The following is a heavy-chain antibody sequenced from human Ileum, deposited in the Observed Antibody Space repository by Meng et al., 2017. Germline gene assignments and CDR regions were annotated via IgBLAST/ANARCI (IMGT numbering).Heavy chain of an antibody. J-gene: IGHJ4*02. CDR2: INGDGRTI. Sequence: GESLKISCEASGFAFSSSWVHWVRQAPGKGLVWVARINGDGRTISYADSLKGRFTVSRDNAKNTLYLQMNSLRAEDTAVYYCARGGNYYLDYWGQGTLVT. V-gene: IGHV3-74*01. D-gene: IGHD1-1*01. CDR3: ARGGNYYLDY. CDR1: GFAFSSSW.